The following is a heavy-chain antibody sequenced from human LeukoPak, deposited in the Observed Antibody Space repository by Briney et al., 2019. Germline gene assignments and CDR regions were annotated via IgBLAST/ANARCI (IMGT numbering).Heavy chain of an antibody. D-gene: IGHD3-3*01. Sequence: SETLSLTRAVYGGSFSGYYWSWIRQPPGKGLEWIGEINHSGSTNYNPSLKSRVTISVDTSKNQFSLRLSSVTAADRAVYYCASLLDTLNYDFWSGYLDYWGQGTLVTVSS. CDR1: GGSFSGYY. CDR3: ASLLDTLNYDFWSGYLDY. CDR2: INHSGST. J-gene: IGHJ4*02. V-gene: IGHV4-34*01.